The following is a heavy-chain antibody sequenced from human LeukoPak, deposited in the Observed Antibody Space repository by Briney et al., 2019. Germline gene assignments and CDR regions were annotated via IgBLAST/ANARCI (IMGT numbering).Heavy chain of an antibody. D-gene: IGHD2-15*01. CDR3: ARLPEGGSCPDY. CDR1: GYTFTSYD. CDR2: MNPNSGNK. V-gene: IGHV1-8*01. J-gene: IGHJ4*02. Sequence: ASVKVSCKASGYTFTSYDINWVRQATGQGLEWMGWMNPNSGNKGYAQKFQGRVTMTRNTSISTAYMELSSLRSEDTAVYYCARLPEGGSCPDYWGQGTLVTVSS.